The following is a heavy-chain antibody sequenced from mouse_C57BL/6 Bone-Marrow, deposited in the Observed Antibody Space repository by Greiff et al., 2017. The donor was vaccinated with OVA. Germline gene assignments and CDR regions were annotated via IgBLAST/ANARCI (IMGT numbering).Heavy chain of an antibody. CDR2: IYPGSGNT. CDR3: AREGHY. D-gene: IGHD3-3*01. CDR1: GYTFTDYY. Sequence: QVQLKESGAELVRPGASVKLSCKASGYTFTDYYINWVKQRPGQGLEWIARIYPGSGNTYYNEKFKGKATLTAEKSSSTAYMQLSSLTSEDSAVYFCAREGHYWGQGTTLTVSS. J-gene: IGHJ2*01. V-gene: IGHV1-76*01.